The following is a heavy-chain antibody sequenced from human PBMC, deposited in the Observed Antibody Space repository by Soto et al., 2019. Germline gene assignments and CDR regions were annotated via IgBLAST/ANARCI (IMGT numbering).Heavy chain of an antibody. CDR2: ISAYNGQT. CDR1: GYPFDTYG. V-gene: IGHV1-18*01. D-gene: IGHD3-3*01. CDR3: ARHHQHFWNSYFFDP. J-gene: IGHJ5*02. Sequence: ASVKVSCKASGYPFDTYGINWVRQAPGQRPEWMGWISAYNGQTDYAQNFQGRVTMATDTSTNTAYMELRNLRSDDTAVYYCARHHQHFWNSYFFDPWGPGTLVTVSS.